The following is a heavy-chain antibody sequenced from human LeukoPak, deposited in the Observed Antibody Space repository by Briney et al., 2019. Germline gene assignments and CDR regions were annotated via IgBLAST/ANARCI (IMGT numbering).Heavy chain of an antibody. Sequence: GGSLRLSCAASGFTFSDYYMSWIRQAPGKGLEWVSYISSSGSTIYYADSVKGRFTISRDNAKNSLYLQMNSLRAEDTAVYYCASLENVVVTARSFDYWGQGTLVTVSS. CDR2: ISSSGSTI. J-gene: IGHJ4*02. CDR1: GFTFSDYY. CDR3: ASLENVVVTARSFDY. D-gene: IGHD2-21*02. V-gene: IGHV3-11*01.